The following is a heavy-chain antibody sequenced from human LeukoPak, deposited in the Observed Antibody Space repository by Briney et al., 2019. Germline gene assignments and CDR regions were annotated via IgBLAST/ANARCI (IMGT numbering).Heavy chain of an antibody. Sequence: GGSLRLSCAASGFTFSTYAMNWVRQAPGKGLEWVSVIYSGGSTYYADSVKGRFTISRDNSKNTLYLQMNSLRAEDTAVYYCARDLGGSYPRAYYFDYWGQGTLVTVSS. D-gene: IGHD1-26*01. CDR2: IYSGGST. CDR1: GFTFSTYA. V-gene: IGHV3-66*01. CDR3: ARDLGGSYPRAYYFDY. J-gene: IGHJ4*02.